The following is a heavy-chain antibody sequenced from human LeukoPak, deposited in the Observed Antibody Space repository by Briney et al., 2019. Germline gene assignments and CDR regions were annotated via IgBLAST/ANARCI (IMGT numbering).Heavy chain of an antibody. V-gene: IGHV3-66*02. J-gene: IGHJ3*02. CDR3: ARDPTDRYGPALGAFDI. CDR2: IYSGGST. D-gene: IGHD5-18*01. CDR1: GFTVSSNY. Sequence: GGSLRLSCAASGFTVSSNYLSWVREAPGKGLEWVSVIYSGGSTYYADSVKGRFTISRDNSKNTLYLQMNSLRAEDTAVYYCARDPTDRYGPALGAFDIWGQGTMVTVSS.